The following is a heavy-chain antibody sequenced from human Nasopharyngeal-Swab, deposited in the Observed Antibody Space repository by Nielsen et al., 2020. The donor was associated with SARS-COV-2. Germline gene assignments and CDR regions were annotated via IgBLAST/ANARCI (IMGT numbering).Heavy chain of an antibody. CDR1: GFTASSNY. J-gene: IGHJ5*02. D-gene: IGHD2/OR15-2a*01. Sequence: GGSLTPSGAASGFTASSNYWSWIRRLPGKGLEWVSVIYSGGSTYYADSVKGRFTISRDNSKNTLYLQMNSLRAEDTAVYYCARDGTGTIRKNSWFDPWGQGTLVTVSS. CDR3: ARDGTGTIRKNSWFDP. V-gene: IGHV3-66*01. CDR2: IYSGGST.